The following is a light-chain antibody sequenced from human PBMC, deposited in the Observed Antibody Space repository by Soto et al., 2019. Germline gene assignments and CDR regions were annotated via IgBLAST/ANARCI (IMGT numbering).Light chain of an antibody. V-gene: IGKV1-39*01. CDR1: QTISNF. CDR2: AAS. CDR3: QQSYSTVWT. Sequence: DIVMTQSPSSLSATVGDRVTVTCRASQTISNFLNWYQQKPGKAPKLLIYAASSLQSGVPSRFSGSGSGTDFTLTISSLQPEDFATYYCQQSYSTVWTFGQGTKVDIK. J-gene: IGKJ1*01.